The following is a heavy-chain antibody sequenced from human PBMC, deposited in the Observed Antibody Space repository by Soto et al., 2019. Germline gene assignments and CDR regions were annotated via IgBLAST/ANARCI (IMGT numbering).Heavy chain of an antibody. CDR2: ISHTGST. D-gene: IGHD3-16*01. J-gene: IGHJ5*02. CDR3: ARAVAPYLGTWFDP. CDR1: GGSITSGNSYS. Sequence: QLQLQESGSGLVKPSQTLSLTCAVSGGSITSGNSYSWSWIRQPPGKGLEWIGSISHTGSTSYNPSLKCRVTMSVDKSKNHFSLKLSSVTAADMAVYYCARAVAPYLGTWFDPWGQGTLVIVSS. V-gene: IGHV4-30-2*01.